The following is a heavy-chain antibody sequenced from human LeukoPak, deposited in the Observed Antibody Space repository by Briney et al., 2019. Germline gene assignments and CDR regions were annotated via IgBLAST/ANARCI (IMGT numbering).Heavy chain of an antibody. Sequence: GASVKVSCKASGYTFTGYYMHWVRQAPGQGLEWMGWINPGSGATNCAQRFHGRVTMTRDTSISTVYMELSRLRSDDTAVYYCARDLGDYYWGQGTLVTVSS. V-gene: IGHV1-2*02. CDR3: ARDLGDYY. CDR2: INPGSGAT. J-gene: IGHJ4*02. D-gene: IGHD2-21*01. CDR1: GYTFTGYY.